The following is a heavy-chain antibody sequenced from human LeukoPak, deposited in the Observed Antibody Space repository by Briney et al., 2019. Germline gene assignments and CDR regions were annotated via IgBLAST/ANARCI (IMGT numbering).Heavy chain of an antibody. Sequence: ASVKVSCKASGYTFTCYYMHWVRQAPGQGLEWMGWINPNSGGTNYAQKFQGRVTMTRDTSISTAYMELSRLRSDDTAVYYCARDITLNYGSGSYYFDYWGQGTLVTVSS. V-gene: IGHV1-2*02. D-gene: IGHD3-10*01. CDR1: GYTFTCYY. J-gene: IGHJ4*02. CDR3: ARDITLNYGSGSYYFDY. CDR2: INPNSGGT.